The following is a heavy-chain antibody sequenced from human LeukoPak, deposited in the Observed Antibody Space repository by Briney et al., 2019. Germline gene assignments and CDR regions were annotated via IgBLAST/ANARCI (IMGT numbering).Heavy chain of an antibody. D-gene: IGHD5-12*01. CDR2: INPSGGST. Sequence: ASVKVSCKASGYTFTSYYMHWVRQAPGQGLEWMGIINPSGGSTSYAQKFQGRVTITADKSTSTAYMELSSLRSEDTAVYYCARGGGDIVAMNNWFDPWGQGTLVTVSS. CDR1: GYTFTSYY. CDR3: ARGGGDIVAMNNWFDP. V-gene: IGHV1-46*01. J-gene: IGHJ5*02.